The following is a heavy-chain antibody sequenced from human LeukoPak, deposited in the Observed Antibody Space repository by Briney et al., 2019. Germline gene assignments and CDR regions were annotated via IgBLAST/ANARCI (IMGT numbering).Heavy chain of an antibody. J-gene: IGHJ4*02. V-gene: IGHV3-21*01. Sequence: GGALRVSCSASGFMSSYYWMNWVRPAPGKGLEWVSSISSSSTYIFYADSVKGRFTISRDNAKNSLYLQMNSLRAEDTAVYYCAKDDSSSSLDYWGQGTLVTVSS. CDR1: GFMSSYYW. CDR2: ISSSSTYI. D-gene: IGHD6-6*01. CDR3: AKDDSSSSLDY.